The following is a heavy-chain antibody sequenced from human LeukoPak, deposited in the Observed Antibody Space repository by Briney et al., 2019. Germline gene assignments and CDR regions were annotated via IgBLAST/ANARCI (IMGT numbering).Heavy chain of an antibody. Sequence: PGGSLRLSCAASGFVFSNYWMHGVRRVPGKGLEWVSRIDANGKTTTYADSVKGRFIISRDDGNSTLYLQMNSLRNDDTALYFWGGARGGYSDIDHGGRGSLVIVSS. D-gene: IGHD5-18*01. J-gene: IGHJ4*02. CDR2: IDANGKTT. CDR1: GFVFSNYW. V-gene: IGHV3-74*01. CDR3: GGARGGYSDIDH.